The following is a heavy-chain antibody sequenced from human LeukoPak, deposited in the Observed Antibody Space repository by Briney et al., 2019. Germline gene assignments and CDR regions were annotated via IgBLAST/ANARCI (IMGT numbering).Heavy chain of an antibody. Sequence: SAKVSCKASGGTFSSYAISWVRQAPGQGLEWMGRIIPIIGIANYAQKLKGRVTITADKSTSTAYMELSSLRSEDTAVYYCARGAVVNSCFDYWGQGTLVTVS. V-gene: IGHV1-69*04. CDR2: IIPIIGIA. J-gene: IGHJ4*02. CDR3: ARGAVVNSCFDY. CDR1: GGTFSSYA. D-gene: IGHD3-22*01.